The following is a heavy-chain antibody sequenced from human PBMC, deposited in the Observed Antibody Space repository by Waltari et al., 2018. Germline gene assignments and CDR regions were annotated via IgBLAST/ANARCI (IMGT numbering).Heavy chain of an antibody. J-gene: IGHJ3*01. CDR3: ARGWLENSFDL. V-gene: IGHV3-48*02. Sequence: ESGGTLAHAGTSLRLTCAASGFKLKRFSMDWVRQAPGKGPQWLSFIGAGGRPVYYEDSVRGRFTISRDDATNVVHLEMRDLREEDSATYYCARGWLENSFDLWGPGTTVTVSS. CDR1: GFKLKRFS. CDR2: IGAGGRPV. D-gene: IGHD6-19*01.